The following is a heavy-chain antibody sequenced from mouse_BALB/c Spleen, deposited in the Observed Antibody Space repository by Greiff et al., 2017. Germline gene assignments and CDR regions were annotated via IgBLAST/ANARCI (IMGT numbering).Heavy chain of an antibody. J-gene: IGHJ2*03. CDR2: ISSGGST. Sequence: EVMLVESGGGLVKPGGSLKLSCAASGFTFSSYAMSWVRQTPEKRLEWVTSISSGGSTYYPDSVKGRFTISRDTARNILYLQMSSLRSEDTAMYYCARGGGYDGYTLFDYWGQGTSLTVSS. CDR1: GFTFSSYA. D-gene: IGHD2-3*01. V-gene: IGHV5-6-5*01. CDR3: ARGGGYDGYTLFDY.